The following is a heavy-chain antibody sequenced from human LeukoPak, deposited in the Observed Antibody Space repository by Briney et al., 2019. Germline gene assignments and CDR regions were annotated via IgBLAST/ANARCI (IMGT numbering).Heavy chain of an antibody. J-gene: IGHJ4*02. CDR3: ARGEGSSYPSYFDY. D-gene: IGHD6-6*01. Sequence: PSETLSLTCAVYGGPFSGYYWSWNRQPPGKGLEWIGEINHSGSTNYDPSLKSRVTISVDTSKNQFSLKLSSVTAADTAVYYCARGEGSSYPSYFDYWGQGTLVTVSS. V-gene: IGHV4-34*01. CDR2: INHSGST. CDR1: GGPFSGYY.